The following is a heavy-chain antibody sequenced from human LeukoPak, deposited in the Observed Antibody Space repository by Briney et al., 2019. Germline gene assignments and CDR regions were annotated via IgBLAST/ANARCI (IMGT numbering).Heavy chain of an antibody. CDR3: ASLLTYFDY. Sequence: SETLSLTCTVSGGSISNYYWSWIRQPPGKGLEWIGYIYYSGSTNYNPSLKSRVTIPVDTSKNQVPLKLSSVTAADTAVYYCASLLTYFDYWGQGTLVTVSS. J-gene: IGHJ4*02. CDR2: IYYSGST. CDR1: GGSISNYY. V-gene: IGHV4-59*01.